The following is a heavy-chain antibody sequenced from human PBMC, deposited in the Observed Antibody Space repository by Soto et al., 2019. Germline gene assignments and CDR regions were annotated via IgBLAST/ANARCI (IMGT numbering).Heavy chain of an antibody. CDR3: ARDRRDIVATITPGIVNGMDG. J-gene: IGHJ6*04. Sequence: PWGALRLSCAASGFTFSSYGMHWVRQAPGKGLEWVAVIWYDGSNKYYADSVKGRFTISRDNSKNTLYLQMNSLRAEDTAVYYCARDRRDIVATITPGIVNGMDGWGKGTTVTVSS. CDR1: GFTFSSYG. V-gene: IGHV3-33*01. D-gene: IGHD5-12*01. CDR2: IWYDGSNK.